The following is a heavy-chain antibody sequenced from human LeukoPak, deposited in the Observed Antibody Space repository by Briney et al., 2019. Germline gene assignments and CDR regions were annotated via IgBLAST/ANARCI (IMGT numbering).Heavy chain of an antibody. CDR2: ISGSGGST. CDR3: AKRIGSGSYYFEY. CDR1: GFTFSSSV. J-gene: IGHJ4*02. V-gene: IGHV3-23*01. Sequence: GGSLRLSCAASGFTFSSSVMSWVRQAPGKGLEWVSSISGSGGSTYYADSVKGRFSVSRDNSKNTLYLQMNSLRAEDTAVYYCAKRIGSGSYYFEYWGQRTLVTVSS. D-gene: IGHD6-19*01.